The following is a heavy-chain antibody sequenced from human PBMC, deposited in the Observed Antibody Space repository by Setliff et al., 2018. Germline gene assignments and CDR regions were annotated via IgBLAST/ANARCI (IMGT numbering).Heavy chain of an antibody. Sequence: SETLSLTCAVSDDSTRNNNYFWAWIRQPPGKGLEWIGFMYHNGDTHYSPSLKSRVSLSVDTSKRQVSLKLNTATAADTAVYYCARGSYANSWARFDFWGRGTLVTVSS. CDR2: MYHNGDT. D-gene: IGHD2-15*01. J-gene: IGHJ4*02. V-gene: IGHV4-30-4*08. CDR1: DDSTRNNNYF. CDR3: ARGSYANSWARFDF.